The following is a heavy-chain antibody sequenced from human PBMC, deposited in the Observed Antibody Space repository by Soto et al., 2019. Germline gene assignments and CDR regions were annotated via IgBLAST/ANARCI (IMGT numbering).Heavy chain of an antibody. CDR1: GYSFTSYW. D-gene: IGHD3-3*01. V-gene: IGHV5-51*01. CDR2: IYPGDSDT. J-gene: IGHJ5*02. CDR3: ARGWGSGYYTKYNWFDP. Sequence: GESLKISCKGSGYSFTSYWIGWVRQMPGKGLEWMGIIYPGDSDTRYSPSFQGQVTILADKSISTAYLQWSSLKASDTAMYYCARGWGSGYYTKYNWFDPWGQGTLVTVSS.